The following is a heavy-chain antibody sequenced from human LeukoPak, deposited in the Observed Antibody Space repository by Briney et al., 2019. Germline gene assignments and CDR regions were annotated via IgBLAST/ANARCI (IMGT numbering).Heavy chain of an antibody. Sequence: SETLSLTCTVSGGSISSYYWSWIRQPPGKGLEWIGYIYYSGSTNYNPSLKSRVTISVDTSKNQLSLKLSSVTAADTAVYYCARQRYDYVWGSYPTDAFDIWGQGTMATVSS. CDR1: GGSISSYY. CDR3: ARQRYDYVWGSYPTDAFDI. CDR2: IYYSGST. D-gene: IGHD3-16*02. J-gene: IGHJ3*02. V-gene: IGHV4-59*08.